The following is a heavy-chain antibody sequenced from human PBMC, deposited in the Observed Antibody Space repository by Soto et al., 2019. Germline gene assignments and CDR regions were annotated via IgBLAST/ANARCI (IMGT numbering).Heavy chain of an antibody. CDR3: ARTADLYYYDTLAFDI. CDR2: IYYSGTT. V-gene: IGHV4-31*03. CDR1: GGSISSGGYY. D-gene: IGHD3-22*01. Sequence: SETLSLTCTVSGGSISSGGYYWSWIRQHPGKGLEWIGYIYYSGTTYYNPSLKSRVTISVDTSENQFSLKLSSVTAADTAVYYCARTADLYYYDTLAFDIWGQGTMVTVSS. J-gene: IGHJ3*02.